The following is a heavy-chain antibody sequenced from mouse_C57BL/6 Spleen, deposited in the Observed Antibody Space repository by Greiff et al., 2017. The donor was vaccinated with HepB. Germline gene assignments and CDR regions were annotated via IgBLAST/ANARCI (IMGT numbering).Heavy chain of an antibody. V-gene: IGHV1-15*01. CDR2: IDPETGGT. D-gene: IGHD2-5*01. Sequence: VQLQQSGAELVRPGASVTLSCKASGYTFTDYEMHWVKQTPVHGLEWIGAIDPETGGTAYNQKFKGKAILTADKSSSTAYMELRSLTSEDSAVYYCTRYPAYYSNYGYWGQGTTLIVSS. CDR3: TRYPAYYSNYGY. CDR1: GYTFTDYE. J-gene: IGHJ2*01.